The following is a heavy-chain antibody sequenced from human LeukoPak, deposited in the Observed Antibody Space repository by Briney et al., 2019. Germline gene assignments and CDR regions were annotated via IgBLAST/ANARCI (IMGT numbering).Heavy chain of an antibody. J-gene: IGHJ5*02. Sequence: GGSLRLSCAASGFTFSSYGMHWVRQAPGKGLEWVAFIRYDGSIKYYADSVKGRFTISKDTSRNTLYLQMNRLRREDTAVYYCAKPLMRDRWFGESWGQGTLVTVSS. CDR3: AKPLMRDRWFGES. CDR2: IRYDGSIK. D-gene: IGHD3-10*01. V-gene: IGHV3-30*02. CDR1: GFTFSSYG.